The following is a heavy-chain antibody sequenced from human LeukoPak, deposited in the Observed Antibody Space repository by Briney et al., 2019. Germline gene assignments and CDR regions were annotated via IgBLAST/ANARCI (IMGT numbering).Heavy chain of an antibody. CDR1: GFTFSNHS. CDR3: ARNSGSYHANAFDI. Sequence: GGSLRLSCAASGFTFSNHSMDWVRQAPGKGLEWVAVIWYDGSEKYYADSVKGRFTISRDNSENTLYLQMNSLRDEDTAVYYCARNSGSYHANAFDIWGQGTMVIVSS. J-gene: IGHJ3*02. V-gene: IGHV3-33*01. CDR2: IWYDGSEK. D-gene: IGHD1-26*01.